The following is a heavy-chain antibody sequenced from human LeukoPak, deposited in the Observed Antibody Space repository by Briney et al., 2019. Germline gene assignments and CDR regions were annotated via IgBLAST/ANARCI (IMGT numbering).Heavy chain of an antibody. J-gene: IGHJ4*02. CDR1: GGSMSSNY. D-gene: IGHD3-22*01. V-gene: IGHV4-59*01. CDR2: IYYSGST. Sequence: SETLSLTCTVSGGSMSSNYWSWIRQPPGKGLEWIGCIYYSGSTNYNPSLKSRVTISVDTSKNQFSLKLSSVTAADTAVYYCARRSVSSGYNFDYWGQGILVTVSS. CDR3: ARRSVSSGYNFDY.